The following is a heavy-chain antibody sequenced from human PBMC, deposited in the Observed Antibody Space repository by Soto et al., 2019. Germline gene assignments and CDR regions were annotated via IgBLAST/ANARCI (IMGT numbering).Heavy chain of an antibody. V-gene: IGHV1-18*04. D-gene: IGHD2-15*01. Sequence: QGQLVQSGAEVKKPGASVKVSCKASGYTFTSYGISWVRQAPGQGLEWMGWIRAKKGNTKYAQKFQGRVTMTTYTSTSTAYMELRSLRSDDTAVYYCAREILSPDFYFHGMDVWGQGTTVTFSS. CDR2: IRAKKGNT. CDR3: AREILSPDFYFHGMDV. J-gene: IGHJ6*02. CDR1: GYTFTSYG.